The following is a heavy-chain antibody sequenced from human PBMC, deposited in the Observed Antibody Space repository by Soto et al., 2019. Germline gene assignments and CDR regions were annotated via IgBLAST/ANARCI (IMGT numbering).Heavy chain of an antibody. V-gene: IGHV3-30*18. CDR2: TSYDGSNK. J-gene: IGHJ4*02. CDR1: GFTFSSYG. D-gene: IGHD6-19*01. CDR3: AKDPKRKAAVADDY. Sequence: QVQLVESGGGVVQPGRSLRLSCAASGFTFSSYGMHWVRQAPGKGLEWVAVTSYDGSNKYYADSVKGRFTISRDNSKNTLYLQMNSLRAEDTAVYYCAKDPKRKAAVADDYWGQGTLVTVSS.